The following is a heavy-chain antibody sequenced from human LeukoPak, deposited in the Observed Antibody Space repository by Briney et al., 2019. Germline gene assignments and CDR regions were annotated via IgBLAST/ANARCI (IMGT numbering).Heavy chain of an antibody. CDR2: INPNSGGT. CDR1: GYTFTGYY. Sequence: ASVKVSCKASGYTFTGYYMHWVRQAPGQGLEWMGWINPNSGGTNYAQKFQGRVTMTRDTSISTAYMELSSLRAEDTALYYCARESRRYSGSPGDYWGQGTLVIVSS. V-gene: IGHV1-2*02. J-gene: IGHJ4*02. CDR3: ARESRRYSGSPGDY. D-gene: IGHD1-26*01.